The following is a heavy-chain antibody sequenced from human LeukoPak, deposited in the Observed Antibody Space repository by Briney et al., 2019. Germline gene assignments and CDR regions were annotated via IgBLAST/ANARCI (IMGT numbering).Heavy chain of an antibody. D-gene: IGHD1-1*01. CDR3: ARSRRTTYNWFDP. V-gene: IGHV3-30-3*01. J-gene: IGHJ5*02. CDR1: GFTFSSYA. Sequence: PGRSLRFSCAASGFTFSSYAMHGVRQAPGKGLEWVAVISYDGSNKYYADSVKGRFTISRDNSKNTLYLQMNSLRAEDTAVYYCARSRRTTYNWFDPWGQGTLVTVSS. CDR2: ISYDGSNK.